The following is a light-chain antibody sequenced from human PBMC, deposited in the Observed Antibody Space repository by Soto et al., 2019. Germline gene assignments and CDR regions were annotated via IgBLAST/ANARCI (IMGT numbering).Light chain of an antibody. Sequence: EIVLTQSPGTLSLSPGEGATLSCRASQSIYSNYLAWYQQKPGQAPRLLIYHASSRATGIPDRFSASGSVTDFTLAISTLEPEDFAVYYCEQYGSSPPYTFGQGTKLEIK. J-gene: IGKJ2*01. CDR2: HAS. CDR3: EQYGSSPPYT. CDR1: QSIYSNY. V-gene: IGKV3-20*01.